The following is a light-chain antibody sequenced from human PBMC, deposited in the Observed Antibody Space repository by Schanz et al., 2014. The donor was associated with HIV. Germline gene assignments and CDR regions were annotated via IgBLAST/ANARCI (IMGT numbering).Light chain of an antibody. Sequence: QSALTQPASVSGSPGQSITISCTGTNSDVGAYNYVSWYQQHPGKAPKLMIYDVSNRASGVSNHFSGSKSGTSASLAITGLQAEDEADYYCQSYDSSLSGAVFGGWTKLTVL. V-gene: IGLV2-14*03. CDR3: QSYDSSLSGAV. CDR1: NSDVGAYNY. J-gene: IGLJ2*01. CDR2: DVS.